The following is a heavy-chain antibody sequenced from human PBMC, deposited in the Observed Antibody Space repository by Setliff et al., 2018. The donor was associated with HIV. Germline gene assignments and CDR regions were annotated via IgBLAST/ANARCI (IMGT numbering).Heavy chain of an antibody. V-gene: IGHV1-2*06. CDR3: ARLMLEVTVTTVWFDP. D-gene: IGHD4-17*01. Sequence: ASVKVSCKASGYTFTGHYIHWVRQAPGQGLEWMGRINPNSAGTNYAQKFQGRVTMTTDTSTSTAYMELRSLRSDDTAVYYCARLMLEVTVTTVWFDPWGQGTLVTVSS. CDR1: GYTFTGHY. CDR2: INPNSAGT. J-gene: IGHJ5*02.